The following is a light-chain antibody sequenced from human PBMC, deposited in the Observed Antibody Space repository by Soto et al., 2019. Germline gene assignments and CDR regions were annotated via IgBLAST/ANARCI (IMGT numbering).Light chain of an antibody. CDR2: SYD. V-gene: IGLV1-44*01. CDR3: AAWDASLDGYV. Sequence: QSALTQPPSASGTPVQRVTISCSTSSSNLGDNTVNWYQQVPGAAPKLLIYSYDQRPSGVPDRFSGSKSGTSASLAISGLQSEDEADYYCAAWDASLDGYVFGTGTKV. CDR1: SSNLGDNT. J-gene: IGLJ1*01.